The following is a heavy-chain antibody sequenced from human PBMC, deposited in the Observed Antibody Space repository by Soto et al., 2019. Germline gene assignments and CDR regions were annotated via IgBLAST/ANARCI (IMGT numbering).Heavy chain of an antibody. CDR2: VIPTLATA. V-gene: IGHV1-69*01. Sequence: QVQLVQSGAEVKKPGSSVKVSCKTSGGPFNNHAINWVRQAPGQGLEWVGLVIPTLATADYAQKFQGRVTMTADEVTNTAYRELSSLRSDDTGVYYFASDYGEMDAFDIWGQGTLVTVSS. CDR1: GGPFNNHA. J-gene: IGHJ3*02. CDR3: ASDYGEMDAFDI. D-gene: IGHD4-17*01.